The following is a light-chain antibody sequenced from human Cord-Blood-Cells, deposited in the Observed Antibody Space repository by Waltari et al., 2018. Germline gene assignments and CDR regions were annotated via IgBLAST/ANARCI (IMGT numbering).Light chain of an antibody. Sequence: DIQMTQSPSSLSASVGDRVTITCRASQSISSYLNWYQQKPGKAPKLLIYAASSLQSWVPSRFSGSGSGTDFTHTISSLQPEDIATYYCQLSYSTPYTFEQATTLEI. J-gene: IGKJ2*01. CDR2: AAS. CDR3: QLSYSTPYT. CDR1: QSISSY. V-gene: IGKV1-39*01.